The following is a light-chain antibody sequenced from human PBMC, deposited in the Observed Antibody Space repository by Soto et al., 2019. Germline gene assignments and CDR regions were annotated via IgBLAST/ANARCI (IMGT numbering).Light chain of an antibody. CDR1: QTIGSN. CDR3: QQYNNWPPIT. J-gene: IGKJ5*01. V-gene: IGKV3-15*01. CDR2: SAS. Sequence: EIVITQSPDTLSFSPWERSTLSFMASQTIGSNVAWYQQKPGQAPRLLIYSASTRATGIPARFSGSGSGTEFTLTISSLQSEDFAVYYCQQYNNWPPITFGQGTRLEIK.